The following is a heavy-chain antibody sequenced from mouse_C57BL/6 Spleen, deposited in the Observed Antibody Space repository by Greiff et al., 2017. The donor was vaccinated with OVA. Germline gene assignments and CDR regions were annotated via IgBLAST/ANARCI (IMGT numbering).Heavy chain of an antibody. D-gene: IGHD2-3*01. Sequence: VKLMESGAELVKPGASVKISCKASGYAFSSYWMNWVKQRPGKGLEWIGQIYPGDGDTNYNGKFKGKATLTADKSSSTAYMQLSSLTSEDSAVYFCARTGGYSYYAMDYWGQGTSVTVSS. CDR3: ARTGGYSYYAMDY. J-gene: IGHJ4*01. CDR1: GYAFSSYW. CDR2: IYPGDGDT. V-gene: IGHV1-80*01.